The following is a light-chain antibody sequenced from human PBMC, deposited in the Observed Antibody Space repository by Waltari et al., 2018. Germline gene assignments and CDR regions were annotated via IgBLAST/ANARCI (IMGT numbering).Light chain of an antibody. J-gene: IGKJ1*01. CDR1: QSVSRA. Sequence: DIVLTQSPGTLSLSLGERDTVSGRASQSVSRALAWYQQKPGQAPRLPIYGASTSATGIPDRFSGSGSGTDFSLTISRLEPDDFAVYDCQHYLRLPVTFGQGTTVEI. V-gene: IGKV3-20*01. CDR3: QHYLRLPVT. CDR2: GAS.